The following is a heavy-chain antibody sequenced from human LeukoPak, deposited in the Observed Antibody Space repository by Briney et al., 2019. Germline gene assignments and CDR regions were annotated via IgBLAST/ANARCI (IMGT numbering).Heavy chain of an antibody. J-gene: IGHJ4*02. CDR2: IRQDGTEG. V-gene: IGHV3-7*01. CDR3: ARDLSLTMVRGVID. D-gene: IGHD3-10*01. Sequence: GRSLRPSCAASKLTFSNYWMNWVRQAPGGGLEWVANIRQDGTEGSYVDSVKGRFTISRDNAKNTLFLQMNSLGAEYTAVYYCARDLSLTMVRGVIDGGQGTLDTVSS. CDR1: KLTFSNYW.